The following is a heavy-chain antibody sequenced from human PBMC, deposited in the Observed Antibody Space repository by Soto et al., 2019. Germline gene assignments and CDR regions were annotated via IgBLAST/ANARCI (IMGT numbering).Heavy chain of an antibody. CDR3: AREVWVAGLLYYFDF. Sequence: LSLTFTVSDGSISGNFLTWIRQPAGKGLEWIGRISSNGNTDYNPSLKSRVTMSIDTSKNHFSLDLISVTASDTAIYYCAREVWVAGLLYYFDFWGQGTLVTVSS. D-gene: IGHD6-19*01. V-gene: IGHV4-4*07. CDR2: ISSNGNT. J-gene: IGHJ4*02. CDR1: DGSISGNF.